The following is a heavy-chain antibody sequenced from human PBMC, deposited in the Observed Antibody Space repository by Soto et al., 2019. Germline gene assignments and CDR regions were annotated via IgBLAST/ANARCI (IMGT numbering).Heavy chain of an antibody. D-gene: IGHD4-17*01. V-gene: IGHV1-8*02. J-gene: IGHJ5*02. CDR2: MNPNSGNT. Sequence: ASVKVSCKASGYTFTSYDITWVRQATGQGLEWMGWMNPNSGNTGYAQKFQGRVTMTRNTAMNTAYMELSSLRSDDTAVYYCARGPPQGLEDWFDPWGQGTLVTVSS. CDR3: ARGPPQGLEDWFDP. CDR1: GYTFTSYD.